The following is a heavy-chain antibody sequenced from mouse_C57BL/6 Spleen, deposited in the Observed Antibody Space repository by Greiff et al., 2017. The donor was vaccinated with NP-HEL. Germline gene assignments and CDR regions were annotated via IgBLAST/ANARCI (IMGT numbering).Heavy chain of an antibody. Sequence: VQLQQSGTVLARPGASVKMSCKTSGYTFTSYWMHWVKQRPGQGLEWIGAIYPGNSDTSYNQKFKGKAKLTAVTSASTAYMELSSLTNEDSAVYYCITTVVARGYFDYWGQGTTLTVSS. CDR3: ITTVVARGYFDY. D-gene: IGHD1-1*01. J-gene: IGHJ2*01. CDR1: GYTFTSYW. CDR2: IYPGNSDT. V-gene: IGHV1-5*01.